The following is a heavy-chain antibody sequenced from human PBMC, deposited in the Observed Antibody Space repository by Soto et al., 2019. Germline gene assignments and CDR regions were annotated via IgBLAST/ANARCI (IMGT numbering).Heavy chain of an antibody. CDR1: GFTFSSYG. J-gene: IGHJ4*02. Sequence: PWGSLRLSCAASGFTFSSYGMHWVRQAPGKGLEWVAVIWYDGSNKYYADSVKGRFTISRDNSKNTLYLQMNSLRAEDTAVYYCARDGGTTGTIYFDFWGQGTLVTVSS. CDR2: IWYDGSNK. V-gene: IGHV3-33*01. CDR3: ARDGGTTGTIYFDF. D-gene: IGHD1-1*01.